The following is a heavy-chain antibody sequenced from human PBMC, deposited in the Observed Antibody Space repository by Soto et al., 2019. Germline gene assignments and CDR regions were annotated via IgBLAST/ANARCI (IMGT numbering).Heavy chain of an antibody. J-gene: IGHJ6*02. V-gene: IGHV3-33*01. Sequence: GGSLRLSCAASGFTFSSYGMHWVRQAPGKGLEWVAVIWYDGSNKYYADSVKGRFTISRGNSKNTLYLQMNSLRAEDTAVYYCARDMNYYGSGSYVEAKIYYYYGMDVWGQGTTVTVSS. CDR1: GFTFSSYG. CDR3: ARDMNYYGSGSYVEAKIYYYYGMDV. D-gene: IGHD3-10*01. CDR2: IWYDGSNK.